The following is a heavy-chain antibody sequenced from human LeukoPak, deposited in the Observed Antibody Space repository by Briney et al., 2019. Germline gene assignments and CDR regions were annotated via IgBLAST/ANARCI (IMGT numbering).Heavy chain of an antibody. CDR2: INHSGRT. J-gene: IGHJ2*01. Sequence: PSETLSLTCAVYGGSFSGYYWSWIRQPPGKGLEWIGEINHSGRTNYNPSLKSRVTISVDSSKNQFSLRLSFVTAADTAVYYCARILGYCSGGTYPERYFDLWGRGTLVTVSS. V-gene: IGHV4-34*01. CDR1: GGSFSGYY. CDR3: ARILGYCSGGTYPERYFDL. D-gene: IGHD2-15*01.